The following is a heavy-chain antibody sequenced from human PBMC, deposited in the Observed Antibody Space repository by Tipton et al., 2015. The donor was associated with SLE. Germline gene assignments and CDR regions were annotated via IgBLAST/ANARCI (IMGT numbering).Heavy chain of an antibody. D-gene: IGHD2-21*01. V-gene: IGHV3-48*01. CDR1: GFTFSDYS. CDR3: ARDLVAYCGTDCYSPYDS. Sequence: SLRLSCEASGFTFSDYSMNWVRQAPGKGLEWVSYISSSTYVMYYADSVKGRFTISRDNAKKSLYLQMNSLRAEDTAVYYCARDLVAYCGTDCYSPYDSWGHGTLVTVSS. J-gene: IGHJ5*01. CDR2: ISSSTYVM.